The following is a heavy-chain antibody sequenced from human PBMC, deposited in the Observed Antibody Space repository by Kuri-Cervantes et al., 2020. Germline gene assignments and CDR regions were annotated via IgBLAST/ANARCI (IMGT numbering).Heavy chain of an antibody. CDR3: ARGWGVWRYYGSGSSTSYGMDV. J-gene: IGHJ6*02. D-gene: IGHD3-10*01. Sequence: GGSLRLSCAASGFTVSSNYMSWVRQAPGKGLEWVSVIYSGGSTYYADSVKGRFTISRDNSKNTLYLQMNSLRAEDTAVYYCARGWGVWRYYGSGSSTSYGMDVWGQGTTVTVSS. CDR1: GFTVSSNY. CDR2: IYSGGST. V-gene: IGHV3-53*01.